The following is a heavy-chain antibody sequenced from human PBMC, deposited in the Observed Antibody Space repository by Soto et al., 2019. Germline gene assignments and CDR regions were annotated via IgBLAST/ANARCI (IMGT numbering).Heavy chain of an antibody. Sequence: GESLKISCKGSGYSFTSYWISWVRQMPGKGLEWMGRIDPSDSYTNYSPSFQGHVTISADKSISTAYLQWSSLKASDTAMYYCARAGYCSGGSCYSNYYYYGMDVWGQGTTVTVSS. V-gene: IGHV5-10-1*01. CDR2: IDPSDSYT. J-gene: IGHJ6*02. CDR3: ARAGYCSGGSCYSNYYYYGMDV. D-gene: IGHD2-15*01. CDR1: GYSFTSYW.